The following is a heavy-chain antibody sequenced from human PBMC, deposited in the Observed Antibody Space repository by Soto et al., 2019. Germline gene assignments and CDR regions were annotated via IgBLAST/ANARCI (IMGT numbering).Heavy chain of an antibody. CDR3: AVSMSSWTPFDY. Sequence: GASVKVSCKASGYTFTSYDINWVRQATGQGLEWMGWMNPNSGNTGYAQKFQGRVTMTRDTSISTAYMELSSLRSEDTAVFYCAVSMSSWTPFDYWGQGTLVTVSS. CDR1: GYTFTSYD. V-gene: IGHV1-8*01. D-gene: IGHD6-13*01. CDR2: MNPNSGNT. J-gene: IGHJ4*02.